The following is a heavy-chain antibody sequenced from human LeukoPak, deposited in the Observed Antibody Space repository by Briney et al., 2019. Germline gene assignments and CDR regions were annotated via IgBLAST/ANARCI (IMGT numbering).Heavy chain of an antibody. CDR1: GFTFSSYA. J-gene: IGHJ3*02. V-gene: IGHV3-30-3*02. CDR2: ISYDGSNK. Sequence: GRSLRLSCAASGFTFSSYAMHWVRQAPGKGLEWVAVISYDGSNKYYADSVKGRFTISRDTSKNTLYLQMNSLRIEDTAVYYCAKDRGLAKYRKSWYIFDAFDIWGQGTVVTVSS. D-gene: IGHD6-13*01. CDR3: AKDRGLAKYRKSWYIFDAFDI.